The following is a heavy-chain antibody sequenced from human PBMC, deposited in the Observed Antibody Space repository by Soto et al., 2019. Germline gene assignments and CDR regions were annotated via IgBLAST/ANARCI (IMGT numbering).Heavy chain of an antibody. V-gene: IGHV1-69*02. D-gene: IGHD1-1*01. CDR1: GGTFSSYT. J-gene: IGHJ5*02. Sequence: GASVKVSCKASGGTFSSYTISWVRQAPGQGLEWMGRIIPILGIANYAQKFQGRVTITADKSTSTAYMELSSLRSEDTAVYYCARVQLSADWFDPWGQGTLVTVSS. CDR3: ARVQLSADWFDP. CDR2: IIPILGIA.